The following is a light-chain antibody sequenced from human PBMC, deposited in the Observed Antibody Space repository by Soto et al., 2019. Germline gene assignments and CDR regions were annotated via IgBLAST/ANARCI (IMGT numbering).Light chain of an antibody. CDR3: SSYTSSSTYV. CDR2: EAS. V-gene: IGLV2-14*01. Sequence: QSALTQPASVSGSPGQSITIACTGTSSDVGGYNYVSWYQQHPGKAPKLMIYEASNRPSGVSNRFSGSKSGNTASLTISGLQAEDVADYYCSSYTSSSTYVFGTGTKGTVL. CDR1: SSDVGGYNY. J-gene: IGLJ1*01.